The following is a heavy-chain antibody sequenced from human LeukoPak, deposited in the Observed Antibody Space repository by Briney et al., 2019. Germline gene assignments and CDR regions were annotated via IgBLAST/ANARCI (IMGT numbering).Heavy chain of an antibody. CDR2: INPSGGST. J-gene: IGHJ3*02. Sequence: GASVKVSCKASGYTFTSYYMHWVRQAPEQGLEWMGMINPSGGSTSYAQKFQGRVTMTRDTSTSTVYMELSSLRSEDTAVYYCARDRYSGRYYSNAFDIWGQGTMVTVSS. CDR3: ARDRYSGRYYSNAFDI. V-gene: IGHV1-46*01. D-gene: IGHD1-26*01. CDR1: GYTFTSYY.